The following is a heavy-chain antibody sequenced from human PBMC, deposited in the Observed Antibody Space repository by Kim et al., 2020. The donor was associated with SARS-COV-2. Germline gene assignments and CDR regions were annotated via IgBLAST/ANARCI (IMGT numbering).Heavy chain of an antibody. CDR3: ASMVETPPHDYYYYGMDV. J-gene: IGHJ6*02. Sequence: ASVKVSCKASGYTFTSYDINWVRQATGQGLEWMGWMNPNSGNTGYAQKFQGRVTMTRNTSISTAYMELSSLRSEDTAVYYCASMVETPPHDYYYYGMDVWGQGTTVTVSS. D-gene: IGHD2-21*02. CDR2: MNPNSGNT. V-gene: IGHV1-8*01. CDR1: GYTFTSYD.